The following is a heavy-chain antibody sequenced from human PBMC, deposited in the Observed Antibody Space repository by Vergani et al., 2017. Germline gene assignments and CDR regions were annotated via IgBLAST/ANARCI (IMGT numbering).Heavy chain of an antibody. CDR3: ARVKYDFWSGYKPYYYYYMDV. J-gene: IGHJ6*03. CDR2: TYYRSKWYN. CDR1: GDSVSSNSAA. V-gene: IGHV6-1*01. D-gene: IGHD3-3*01. Sequence: QVQLQQSGPGLVKPSQTLSLTCAISGDSVSSNSAAWNWIRQSPSRGLEWLGRTYYRSKWYNDYAVSVKSRITINPDTSKNQFSLQLNSVTPEDTAVYYCARVKYDFWSGYKPYYYYYMDVWGKGTTVTVSS.